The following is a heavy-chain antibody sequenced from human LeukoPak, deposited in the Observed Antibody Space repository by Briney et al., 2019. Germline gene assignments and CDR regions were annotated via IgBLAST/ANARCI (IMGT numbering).Heavy chain of an antibody. Sequence: GGSLRLSCAASGFTFSSYGMHWVRQAPGKGLEWVAVISYDGSNKYYADSVKGRFTISRDNSKNTLYLQMNSLRAEDTAVYYCARQSIAAARAFDIWGQGTMVTVSS. D-gene: IGHD6-13*01. CDR2: ISYDGSNK. J-gene: IGHJ3*02. CDR3: ARQSIAAARAFDI. CDR1: GFTFSSYG. V-gene: IGHV3-30*19.